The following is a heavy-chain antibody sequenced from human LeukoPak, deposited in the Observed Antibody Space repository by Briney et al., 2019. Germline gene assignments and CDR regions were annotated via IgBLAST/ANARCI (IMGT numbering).Heavy chain of an antibody. V-gene: IGHV4-61*01. CDR3: ARDNRIIPAAMRPGYYYYGMDV. CDR1: GGSVSSGSYY. D-gene: IGHD2-2*01. Sequence: PSETLSLTCTVSGGSVSSGSYYWSWIRQPPGKGLERIGYIYYSGSTNYNPSLKSRVTISVDTSKNQFSLKLSSVTAADTAVYYCARDNRIIPAAMRPGYYYYGMDVWGKGTTVTVSS. J-gene: IGHJ6*04. CDR2: IYYSGST.